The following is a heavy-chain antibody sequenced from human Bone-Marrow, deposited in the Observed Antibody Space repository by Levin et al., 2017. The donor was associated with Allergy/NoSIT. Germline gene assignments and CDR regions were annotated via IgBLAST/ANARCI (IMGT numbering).Heavy chain of an antibody. V-gene: IGHV4-28*01. CDR3: AKKGDGSGWPIDY. CDR1: GYSIRSSNW. CDR2: IYYSGST. J-gene: IGHJ4*02. D-gene: IGHD6-19*01. Sequence: SQTLSLTCAVSGYSIRSSNWWGWIRQPPGKGLEWIGYIYYSGSTYYNPSLKSRVTMSVDTSKNQVSLKLTSVTAVDTAVYYCAKKGDGSGWPIDYWGQGTLVTVSS.